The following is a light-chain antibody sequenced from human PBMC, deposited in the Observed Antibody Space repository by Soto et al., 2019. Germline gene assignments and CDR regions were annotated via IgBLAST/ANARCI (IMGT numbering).Light chain of an antibody. V-gene: IGKV3-15*01. CDR1: QSVSSN. Sequence: ELVMTQSPATLSVSPGERATLSCRASQSVSSNLDWDQQKPGQAPRLLIYGASTRATVIPARFSGSGSGTEFTLTISSLQSEDFAVDYCQHDNNWHPWAFGQGTKVDSK. CDR2: GAS. CDR3: QHDNNWHPWA. J-gene: IGKJ1*01.